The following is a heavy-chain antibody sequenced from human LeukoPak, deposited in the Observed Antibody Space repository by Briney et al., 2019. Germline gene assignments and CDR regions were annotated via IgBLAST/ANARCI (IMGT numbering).Heavy chain of an antibody. V-gene: IGHV4-4*07. J-gene: IGHJ4*02. Sequence: SETLSLTCTVSGGSINSHYWSWIRQPAGKGLEWIGRIYISGSTNYNSSLQSRVTMSVDTSKNQFSLKLSSVTAADTAVYYCATWRTAKTGFDYWGRGTLVTVSS. CDR2: IYISGST. CDR1: GGSINSHY. D-gene: IGHD1-1*01. CDR3: ATWRTAKTGFDY.